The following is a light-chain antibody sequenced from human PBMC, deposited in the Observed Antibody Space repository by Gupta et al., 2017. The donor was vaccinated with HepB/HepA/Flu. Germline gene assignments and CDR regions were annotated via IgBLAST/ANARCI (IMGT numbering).Light chain of an antibody. V-gene: IGKV1-39*01. J-gene: IGKJ1*01. CDR1: QSVNRY. CDR3: QQSYSTPWT. CDR2: AAS. Sequence: DIQMTQSPSSLSASVGDRVTITCRARQSVNRYLYWYQQKPGKAPNLLIYAASSLQSGVPSRFSGSGSGTDFTLTISSLQTEDFATYYGQQSYSTPWTFGQGTKVEIK.